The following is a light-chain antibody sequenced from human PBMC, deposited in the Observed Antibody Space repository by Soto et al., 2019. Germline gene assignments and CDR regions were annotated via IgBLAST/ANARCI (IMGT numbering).Light chain of an antibody. J-gene: IGKJ2*01. Sequence: EIVLTQSPGTLSLSPGERATLSCRASQSVSSNYLTWYQQKPGQAPRLLIYGASSRATGIPDRFSGSGSGTDFTLTISRREPEDFAVYYCHQYGSSPYTFGQGTKLEIK. V-gene: IGKV3-20*01. CDR3: HQYGSSPYT. CDR1: QSVSSNY. CDR2: GAS.